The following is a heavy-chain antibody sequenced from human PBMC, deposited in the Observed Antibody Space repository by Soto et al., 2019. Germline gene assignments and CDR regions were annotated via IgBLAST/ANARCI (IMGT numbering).Heavy chain of an antibody. V-gene: IGHV1-18*01. D-gene: IGHD2-15*01. J-gene: IGHJ6*02. CDR2: ISAYNGNT. CDR1: GYTFTSYG. CDR3: ARDPWDIVVVGAARQGYYYYGMDV. Sequence: QVQLVQSGAEVKKPGASVKVSCKASGYTFTSYGISWVRQAPGQGLEWMGWISAYNGNTNYAQKLQGRVTMTTDTSASAADMELRSLRSDDTAVYYCARDPWDIVVVGAARQGYYYYGMDVWGQGTTVTVSS.